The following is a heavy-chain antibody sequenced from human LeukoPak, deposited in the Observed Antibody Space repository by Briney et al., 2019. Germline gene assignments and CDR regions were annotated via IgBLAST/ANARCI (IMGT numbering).Heavy chain of an antibody. CDR1: GGSISNYY. CDR3: AGFYHYYMDV. J-gene: IGHJ6*03. Sequence: SETLSLTRTVSGGSISNYYWSWIRQPPGKGLEWIGYISYIGSTKYNPSLKSRVTISEDTSKKQFSLKLSSVTAADTAVYYCAGFYHYYMDVWGKGTTVTVSS. V-gene: IGHV4-59*01. CDR2: ISYIGST.